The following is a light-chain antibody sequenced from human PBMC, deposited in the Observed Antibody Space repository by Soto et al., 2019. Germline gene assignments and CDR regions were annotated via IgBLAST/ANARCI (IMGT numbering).Light chain of an antibody. Sequence: DIQMTQSPSSLSASVGDRVTITCRASQGISNYLAWYQQKPGKVPKLLIYAASTLQSGVPSRFSGSGSGTDFPLTISSLQAEDVATYYCKKYNNRPPDTFGQGTKLEIK. CDR1: QGISNY. CDR2: AAS. CDR3: KKYNNRPPDT. J-gene: IGKJ2*01. V-gene: IGKV1-27*01.